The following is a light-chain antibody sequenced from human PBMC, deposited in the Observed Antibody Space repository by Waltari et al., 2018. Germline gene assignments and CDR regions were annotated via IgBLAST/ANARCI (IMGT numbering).Light chain of an antibody. CDR1: RSNIRSNT. CDR3: AAWDDSLNGVV. J-gene: IGLJ2*01. Sequence: QSVLTQPPSASGTPGQRVTISCSGRRSNIRSNTVNWYQQLPGTAPKLLIYSNNQRPSGVPGRFSGSKSGTSASLAISGLQSEDEADYYCAAWDDSLNGVVFGGGTKLTVL. V-gene: IGLV1-44*01. CDR2: SNN.